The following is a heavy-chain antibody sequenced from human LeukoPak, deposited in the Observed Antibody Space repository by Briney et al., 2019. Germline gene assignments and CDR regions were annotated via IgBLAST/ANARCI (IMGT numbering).Heavy chain of an antibody. D-gene: IGHD5-18*01. CDR3: ARQGGDTAMAYYFDY. CDR2: IYYSGST. Sequence: PSETLSLTCTVSGGSISSSSYYWGWIRQPPGKGLEWIGSIYYSGSTYYNPSLKSRVTISVDTSKNQLSLKLSSVTAADTAVYYCARQGGDTAMAYYFDYWGQGTLVTVSS. J-gene: IGHJ4*02. CDR1: GGSISSSSYY. V-gene: IGHV4-39*01.